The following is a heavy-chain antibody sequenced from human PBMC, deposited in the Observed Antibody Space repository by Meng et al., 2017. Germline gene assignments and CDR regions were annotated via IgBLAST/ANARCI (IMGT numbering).Heavy chain of an antibody. V-gene: IGHV4-34*01. CDR3: ARGPLVHQYLDY. Sequence: QVQLQQGGGGLLKPSATLSLTCAVYGGSFSGYYWSWIRQPPGKGLEWIGEINHSGSTNYNPSLKSRVTISVDTSKNQFSLKLSSVTAADTAVYYCARGPLVHQYLDYWGQGTLVTVSS. D-gene: IGHD6-13*01. CDR1: GGSFSGYY. CDR2: INHSGST. J-gene: IGHJ4*02.